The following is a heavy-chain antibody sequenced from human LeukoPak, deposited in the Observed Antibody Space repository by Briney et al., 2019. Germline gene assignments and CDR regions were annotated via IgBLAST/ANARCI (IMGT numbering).Heavy chain of an antibody. CDR3: ARENIAVAEGYWFDP. CDR1: GYTFTSYG. J-gene: IGHJ5*02. CDR2: ISAYNGNT. V-gene: IGHV1-18*04. Sequence: GASVKVSCKASGYTFTSYGISWVRQAPGQGLEWMGWISAYNGNTNYAQKLQGRVTMTTDTSTSTAYMELRSLRSDDTAVYYCARENIAVAEGYWFDPWGQGTLVTVSS. D-gene: IGHD6-19*01.